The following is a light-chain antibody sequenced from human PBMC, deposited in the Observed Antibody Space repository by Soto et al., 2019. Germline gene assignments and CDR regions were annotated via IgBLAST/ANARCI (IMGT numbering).Light chain of an antibody. CDR3: LQHYSYPRT. Sequence: DIQMTQSPSAMSASVGDRVTITCRASQDISNDLGWFQQKPGKVPKRLIYAASSLQSGVPSRFGGSGSGTEFTLTISSLQPEDFAPYYCLQHYSYPRTLGQGPKVDIK. J-gene: IGKJ1*01. CDR1: QDISND. CDR2: AAS. V-gene: IGKV1-17*03.